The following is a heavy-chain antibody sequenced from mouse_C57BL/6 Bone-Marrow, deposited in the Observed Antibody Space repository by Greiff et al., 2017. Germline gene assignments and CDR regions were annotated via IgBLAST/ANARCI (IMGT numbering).Heavy chain of an antibody. CDR1: GYTFTSYG. D-gene: IGHD1-1*01. Sequence: QVQLQQSGAELARPGASVKLSCKASGYTFTSYGISWVKQRTGQGLEWIGEIYPRSGNTYYNEKFKGKATLTADKSSSTAYMELRSLTSEDSAVYFCARDPFIYYYGSSWVAYWGQGTLVTVSA. J-gene: IGHJ3*01. V-gene: IGHV1-81*01. CDR2: IYPRSGNT. CDR3: ARDPFIYYYGSSWVAY.